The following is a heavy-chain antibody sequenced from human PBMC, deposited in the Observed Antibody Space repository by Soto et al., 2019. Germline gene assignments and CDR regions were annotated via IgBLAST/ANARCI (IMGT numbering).Heavy chain of an antibody. CDR1: GFTFSSYT. Sequence: SCKTSGFTFSSYTMTWVRQAPGKRQEWVSVISGSGGSTYYADSVKGRFTISRDNSKNTLYLQMNSLRAEDTAVYYCARRGPGTYFDYWGQGTLVTVSS. CDR3: ARRGPGTYFDY. CDR2: ISGSGGST. D-gene: IGHD6-13*01. V-gene: IGHV3-23*01. J-gene: IGHJ4*02.